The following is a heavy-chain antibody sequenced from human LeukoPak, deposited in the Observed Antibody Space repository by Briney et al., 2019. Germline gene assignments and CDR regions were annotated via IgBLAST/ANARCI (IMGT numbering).Heavy chain of an antibody. J-gene: IGHJ5*02. CDR1: GGTFRSFA. CDR3: AREAVGGGRFDP. V-gene: IGHV1-18*01. D-gene: IGHD6-19*01. CDR2: ISAYNGNT. Sequence: ASVKVSCKDSGGTFRSFAISWVRQAPGQGLEWMGWISAYNGNTNYAQKLQGRVTMTTDTSTSTAYMELRSLRSDDTAVYYCAREAVGGGRFDPWGQGTLVTVSS.